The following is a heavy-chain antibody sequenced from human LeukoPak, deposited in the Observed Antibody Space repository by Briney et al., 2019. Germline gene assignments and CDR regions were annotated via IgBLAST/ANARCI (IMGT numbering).Heavy chain of an antibody. CDR1: GFTFSSYA. V-gene: IGHV3-23*01. Sequence: PGGSLRLSCAASGFTFSSYAMSWVRQAPGKGLEWVSVISGSGGSTYYADSVKGRFTISRDNSKNTLYLQMNSLRAEDTAVYYCARRERLGYSYGRGTLDIWGQGTMVTVSS. D-gene: IGHD5-18*01. CDR2: ISGSGGST. J-gene: IGHJ3*02. CDR3: ARRERLGYSYGRGTLDI.